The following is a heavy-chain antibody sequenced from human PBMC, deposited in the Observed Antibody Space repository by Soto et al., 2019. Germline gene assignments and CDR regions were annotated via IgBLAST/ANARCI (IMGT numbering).Heavy chain of an antibody. J-gene: IGHJ3*02. CDR1: GGTFSSYT. Sequence: QVQLVQSGAEVKKPGSSVKVSCKASGGTFSSYTFSWVRQAPGQGLEWMGGIVPLFGTTNDAKIFQGRVTISADESTSTVYKELSSLRYEDSAMYYCARDGDVTSTRPRGALDIWGQGTVITVYS. V-gene: IGHV1-69*01. CDR2: IVPLFGTT. CDR3: ARDGDVTSTRPRGALDI. D-gene: IGHD6-6*01.